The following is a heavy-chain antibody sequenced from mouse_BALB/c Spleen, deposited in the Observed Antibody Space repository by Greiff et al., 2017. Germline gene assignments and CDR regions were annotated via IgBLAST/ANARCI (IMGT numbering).Heavy chain of an antibody. CDR1: GYSITSDYA. Sequence: EVKLVESGPGLVKPSQSLSLTCTVTGYSITSDYAWNWIRQFPGNKLEWMGYISYSGSTSYNPSLKSRISITRDTSKNQFFLQLNSVTTEDTATYYCARSDDGYYRVFDYWGQGTTLTVSS. V-gene: IGHV3-2*02. CDR2: ISYSGST. J-gene: IGHJ2*01. D-gene: IGHD2-3*01. CDR3: ARSDDGYYRVFDY.